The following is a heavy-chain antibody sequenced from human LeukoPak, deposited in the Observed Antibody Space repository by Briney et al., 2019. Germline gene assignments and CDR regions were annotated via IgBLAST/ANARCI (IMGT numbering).Heavy chain of an antibody. J-gene: IGHJ4*02. CDR1: GYTFTGYY. CDR3: ARPYCSGGTCYYDY. D-gene: IGHD2-15*01. CDR2: INPNSGGT. Sequence: ASVKVSCKASGYTFTGYYMHWVRQAPGQGLEWMGWINPNSGGTNYAQKFQGRVTMTRDTSISTAYMELSRLRSDDTAVYYCARPYCSGGTCYYDYWGQGTLVTVSS. V-gene: IGHV1-2*02.